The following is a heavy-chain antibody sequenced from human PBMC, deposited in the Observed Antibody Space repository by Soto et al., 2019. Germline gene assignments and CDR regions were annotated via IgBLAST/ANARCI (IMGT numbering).Heavy chain of an antibody. Sequence: EVQLVETGGGLIQPGGSLRLSCAASGFTVSGNYMNWARQAPGKGLEWVSTIYSGGNTYYADSVKGRFSISRDNSKNTLYLQMNSLRVEDTAIYYCASGFFFDPWGLGTLVTVSS. CDR1: GFTVSGNY. D-gene: IGHD3-10*01. CDR3: ASGFFFDP. CDR2: IYSGGNT. J-gene: IGHJ5*02. V-gene: IGHV3-53*02.